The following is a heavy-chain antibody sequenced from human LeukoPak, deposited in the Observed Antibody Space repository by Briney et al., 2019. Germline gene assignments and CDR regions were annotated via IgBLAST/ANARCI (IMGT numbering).Heavy chain of an antibody. CDR2: IYDSGNT. J-gene: IGHJ4*02. CDR3: ARVMDYYDGTGYPPPAAADY. V-gene: IGHV4-30-4*07. Sequence: SQTLSLTCAVSGGSISSGGYSWIWIRQPPGKGLEWIGYIYDSGNTYYNPSLKSRLIISVDMSKNQFSLKLSSVTAADTAVYYCARVMDYYDGTGYPPPAAADYWGQGTLVTVSS. CDR1: GGSISSGGYS. D-gene: IGHD3-22*01.